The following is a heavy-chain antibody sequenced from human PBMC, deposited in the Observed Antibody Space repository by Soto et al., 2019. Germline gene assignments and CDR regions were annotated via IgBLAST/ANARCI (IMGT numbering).Heavy chain of an antibody. J-gene: IGHJ6*02. Sequence: PAETLSLTCLVSGGSISSYYWNWLRQPPGKGLEWIGYIYYSGSTNYNPSLKSRVAISVDTSKNQFSLKLSSVTAADTAVYYRARAVTDYYYYGMDVWGQGTTVTVSS. CDR1: GGSISSYY. CDR3: ARAVTDYYYYGMDV. V-gene: IGHV4-59*01. CDR2: IYYSGST.